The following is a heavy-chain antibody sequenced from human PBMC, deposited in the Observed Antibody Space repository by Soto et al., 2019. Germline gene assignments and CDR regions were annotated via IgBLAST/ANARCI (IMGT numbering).Heavy chain of an antibody. J-gene: IGHJ4*02. CDR3: ARDRHYYGSGSYYNPSYFDY. CDR2: ISSSGSYI. V-gene: IGHV3-21*01. Sequence: EVQLVESGGGLVKPGGSLRLSCAASGFTFSSYSMNWVRQAPGKGLEWVSSISSSGSYIYYADSVKGRFTISRDNAKNSLYLQMNSLRAEDTAVYYCARDRHYYGSGSYYNPSYFDYWGQGTLVTVSS. D-gene: IGHD3-10*01. CDR1: GFTFSSYS.